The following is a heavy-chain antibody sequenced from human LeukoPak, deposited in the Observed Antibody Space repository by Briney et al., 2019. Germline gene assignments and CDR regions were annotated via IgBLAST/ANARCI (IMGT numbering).Heavy chain of an antibody. CDR3: ARVASGSCLDY. CDR2: IYYSGSH. V-gene: IGHV4-59*12. J-gene: IGHJ4*02. Sequence: SETLSLTCTVSGGSISSYYWSWIRQPPGKRLEWFGYIYYSGSHNYNPSPKSRVTMSVDTSKNQFSLKVSSVTAADTAVYYCARVASGSCLDYWGQGNLVTVSS. D-gene: IGHD1-26*01. CDR1: GGSISSYY.